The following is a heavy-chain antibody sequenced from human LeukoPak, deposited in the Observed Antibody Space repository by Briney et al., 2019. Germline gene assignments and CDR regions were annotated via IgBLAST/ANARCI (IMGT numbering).Heavy chain of an antibody. CDR1: GFTFSSYA. Sequence: GGSLRLSCAASGFTFSSYAMNWVRQAPGKGLEWVAVISYDGSNKYYADSVKGRFTISRDNSKNTLYLQMNSLRAEDTAVYYCAREGLSSGYYLDYWGQGTLVTVSS. V-gene: IGHV3-30*04. J-gene: IGHJ4*02. CDR2: ISYDGSNK. D-gene: IGHD3-22*01. CDR3: AREGLSSGYYLDY.